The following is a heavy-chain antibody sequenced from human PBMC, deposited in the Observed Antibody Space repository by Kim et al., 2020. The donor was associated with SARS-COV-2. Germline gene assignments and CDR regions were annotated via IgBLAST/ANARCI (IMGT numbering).Heavy chain of an antibody. CDR2: MNPNSGNT. Sequence: ASVKVSCKASGYTFTSYDINWVRQATGQGLEWMGWMNPNSGNTGYAQKFQGRVTMTRNTSMSTAYMELSSLRSEDTAVYYCARDRLTTVVTGYYYGMDVWGQGTTVTVSS. J-gene: IGHJ6*02. D-gene: IGHD4-17*01. V-gene: IGHV1-8*01. CDR3: ARDRLTTVVTGYYYGMDV. CDR1: GYTFTSYD.